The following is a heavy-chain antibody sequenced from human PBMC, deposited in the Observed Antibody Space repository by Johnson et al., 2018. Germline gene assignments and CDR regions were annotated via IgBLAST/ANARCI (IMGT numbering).Heavy chain of an antibody. J-gene: IGHJ6*02. V-gene: IGHV3-23*01. CDR1: GFTFSRYA. Sequence: VQLLESGGGLVQPGGSLRLSCEVSGFTFSRYAMNWVRQAPGKGLEWVSSISGSGGSTDYADSVKGRVTISRDNSKSTLYLQRDNMRAEDTAKYYCAKGRQGIARCGLDVWGQGATIIVSS. D-gene: IGHD6-13*01. CDR3: AKGRQGIARCGLDV. CDR2: ISGSGGST.